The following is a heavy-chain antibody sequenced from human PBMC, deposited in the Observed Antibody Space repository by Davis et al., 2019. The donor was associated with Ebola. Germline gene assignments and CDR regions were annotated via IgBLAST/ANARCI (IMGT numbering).Heavy chain of an antibody. V-gene: IGHV1-2*02. D-gene: IGHD1-14*01. CDR1: GFTLTDHY. CDR3: ARSRYRDWFDP. Sequence: SVKVSCKAFGFTLTDHYMHWVRQGPGQGLEYVGWISPNGGDTRYAQTFQGRVTMTRNTSISTAYMELSSLRSEDTAVYYCARSRYRDWFDPWGQGTLVTVSS. CDR2: ISPNGGDT. J-gene: IGHJ5*02.